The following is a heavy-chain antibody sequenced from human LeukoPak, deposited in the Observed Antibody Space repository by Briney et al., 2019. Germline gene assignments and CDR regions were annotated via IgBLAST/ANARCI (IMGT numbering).Heavy chain of an antibody. J-gene: IGHJ4*02. D-gene: IGHD6-13*01. CDR1: GFTFSSYA. Sequence: GGSLRLSCTASGFTFSSYAMHWVRQAPGMGLEWVAVISSDGSHKYHADSVKGRFTISRDNSKNTLYLQMNSLGAEDTAVYYCATDPVAAAGIRYFDYWGQGTLVTVSS. CDR2: ISSDGSHK. V-gene: IGHV3-30*04. CDR3: ATDPVAAAGIRYFDY.